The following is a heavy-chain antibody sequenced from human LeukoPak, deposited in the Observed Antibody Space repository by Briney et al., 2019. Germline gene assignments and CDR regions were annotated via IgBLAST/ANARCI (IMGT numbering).Heavy chain of an antibody. CDR3: ARDNSGSYSFVDY. J-gene: IGHJ4*02. CDR1: GFTFSSYG. Sequence: GGSLRLSCEASGFTFSSYGMHWVRQAPGKGLESVAGIWNDGNDKYYADSVKGRFIISRDNSKNTLYLQMNSLRAEDTAVYYCARDNSGSYSFVDYWGQGTLVTVSS. V-gene: IGHV3-33*01. D-gene: IGHD3-10*01. CDR2: IWNDGNDK.